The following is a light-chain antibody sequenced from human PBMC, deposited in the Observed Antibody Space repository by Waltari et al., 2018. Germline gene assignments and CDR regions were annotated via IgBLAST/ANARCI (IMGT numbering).Light chain of an antibody. Sequence: SYDLTQPLSVSVALGQTATINCYGDKIGVRNVQWYQQRPGQAPVLVIYRDSNRPSGIPERLSGSNSGHTATLTISRAQAGDEADYFCQVWDSDTAHVIFGGGTKLTV. J-gene: IGLJ2*01. CDR2: RDS. CDR1: KIGVRN. CDR3: QVWDSDTAHVI. V-gene: IGLV3-9*01.